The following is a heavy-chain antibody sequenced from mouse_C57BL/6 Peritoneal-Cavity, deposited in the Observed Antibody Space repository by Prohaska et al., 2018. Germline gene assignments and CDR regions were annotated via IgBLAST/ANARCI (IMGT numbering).Heavy chain of an antibody. Sequence: EVKLEESGGGLVQPGGSMKLSCVASGFTFSNYWMNWVRQSPEKGLEWVAQIRLKSDNYATHYAESVKGRFTSSRDDSKSSVYLQMNNLRAEDTGIYYCTATGAFAYWGQGTLVTVSA. D-gene: IGHD4-1*02. CDR2: IRLKSDNYAT. CDR3: TATGAFAY. CDR1: GFTFSNYW. J-gene: IGHJ3*01. V-gene: IGHV6-3*01.